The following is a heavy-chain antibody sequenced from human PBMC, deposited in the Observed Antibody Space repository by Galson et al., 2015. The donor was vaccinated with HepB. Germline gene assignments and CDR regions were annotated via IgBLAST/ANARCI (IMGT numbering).Heavy chain of an antibody. J-gene: IGHJ4*02. V-gene: IGHV1-18*01. CDR3: ARDLPTYCSGGSCYSDSPTPDFDY. D-gene: IGHD2-15*01. CDR1: GYTFTSYG. CDR2: ISAYNGNT. Sequence: SVKVSCKASGYTFTSYGISWVRQAPGQGLEWMGWISAYNGNTNYAQKLQGRVTMTTDTSTSTAYMELRSLRSDDTAVYYCARDLPTYCSGGSCYSDSPTPDFDYWGQGTLVTVSS.